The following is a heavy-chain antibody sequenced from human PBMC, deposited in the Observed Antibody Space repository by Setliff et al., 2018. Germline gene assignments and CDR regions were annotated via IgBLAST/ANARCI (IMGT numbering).Heavy chain of an antibody. CDR1: GGSINSGSYF. V-gene: IGHV4-39*01. J-gene: IGHJ4*02. Sequence: NPSETLSLTCTVSGGSINSGSYFWAWIRQPPGKGLEWIGSIHYSGNTYYNASLKSRVIISVDTAQNQFSLSLSSVTAADTAVYYCARTGTYRYFDYWGQGTLVTVSS. D-gene: IGHD1-1*01. CDR3: ARTGTYRYFDY. CDR2: IHYSGNT.